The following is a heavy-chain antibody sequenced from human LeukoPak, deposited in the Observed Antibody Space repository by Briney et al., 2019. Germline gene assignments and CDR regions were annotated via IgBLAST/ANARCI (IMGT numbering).Heavy chain of an antibody. CDR2: IGGRTSTT. Sequence: GGSLRLSCAASGFTFSDYNMTWVRQAPGQGLEWLSHIGGRTSTTYYADSVKGRFTISRDNAKNSLYLQMNGLSDEDTAVYYCARGRVYYMDVWGKGTTVTVSS. CDR3: ARGRVYYMDV. V-gene: IGHV3-48*02. J-gene: IGHJ6*03. CDR1: GFTFSDYN.